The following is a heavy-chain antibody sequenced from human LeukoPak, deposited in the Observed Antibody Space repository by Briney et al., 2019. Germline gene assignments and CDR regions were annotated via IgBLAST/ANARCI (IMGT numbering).Heavy chain of an antibody. CDR3: AAKQTVTIDY. Sequence: SETLSLTCTVSDGSITNNDWSWVRQTPGKGLEFIGYVHYSGTTNYNPSLRSRVTISIDTSRKHFFLKLKSVTAADTAVYYCAAKQTVTIDYWGQGTLVTVSS. D-gene: IGHD4-17*01. J-gene: IGHJ4*02. CDR2: VHYSGTT. CDR1: DGSITNND. V-gene: IGHV4-59*08.